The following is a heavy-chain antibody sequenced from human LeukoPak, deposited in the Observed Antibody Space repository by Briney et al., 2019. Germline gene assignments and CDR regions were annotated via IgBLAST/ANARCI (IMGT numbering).Heavy chain of an antibody. CDR2: IDCSGST. V-gene: IGHV4-31*03. CDR3: AREPRITMVRGVIIGYFDY. CDR1: GGSISSGGYY. J-gene: IGHJ4*02. D-gene: IGHD3-10*01. Sequence: SQTLSLTCTVSGGSISSGGYYWSWIRQHPGKGLEWIGYIDCSGSTYYNPSLKSRVTISVDTSKNQFSLKLSSVTAADTAVYYCAREPRITMVRGVIIGYFDYWGQGTLVTVSS.